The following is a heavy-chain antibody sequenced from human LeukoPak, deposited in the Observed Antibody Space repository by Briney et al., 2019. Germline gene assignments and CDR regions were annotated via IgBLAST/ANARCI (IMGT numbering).Heavy chain of an antibody. CDR1: GYTLTELS. CDR3: ATSPYYYDSSGTHQYFDY. V-gene: IGHV1-24*01. Sequence: ASVKVSCKVSGYTLTELSMHWVRQGPGKGLEWMGGFDPEDGETIYAQKFQGRVTMTEDTSTDTAYMQLSSLRSEDTAVYYCATSPYYYDSSGTHQYFDYWGQGTLVTVSS. CDR2: FDPEDGET. J-gene: IGHJ4*02. D-gene: IGHD3-22*01.